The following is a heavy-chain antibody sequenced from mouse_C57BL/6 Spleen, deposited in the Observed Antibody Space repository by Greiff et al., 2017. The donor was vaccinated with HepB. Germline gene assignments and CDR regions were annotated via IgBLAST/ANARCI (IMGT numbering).Heavy chain of an antibody. CDR2: INPSSGYT. J-gene: IGHJ2*01. CDR3: ARNYYGSSHYFDY. CDR1: GYTFTSYW. D-gene: IGHD1-1*01. Sequence: QVQLQHSGAELAKPGASVKLSCKASGYTFTSYWMHWVKQRPGQGLEWIGYINPSSGYTKYNQKFKDKATLTADKSSSTAYMQLSSLTYEDSAVYYCARNYYGSSHYFDYWGQGTTLTVSS. V-gene: IGHV1-7*01.